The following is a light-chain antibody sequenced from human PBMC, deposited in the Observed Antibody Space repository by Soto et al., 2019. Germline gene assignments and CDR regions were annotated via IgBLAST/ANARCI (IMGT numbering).Light chain of an antibody. J-gene: IGKJ1*01. Sequence: EVVLTQSPGTLSLSPGERAALSCRASQSVSTNYLAWYQQKPGQAPRLLIYGASIRATGIPDRFSGSGSGTDFTLTISRLESEDFAVYYCQQYGNLLWTFGQGTKVHIK. CDR1: QSVSTNY. CDR3: QQYGNLLWT. V-gene: IGKV3-20*01. CDR2: GAS.